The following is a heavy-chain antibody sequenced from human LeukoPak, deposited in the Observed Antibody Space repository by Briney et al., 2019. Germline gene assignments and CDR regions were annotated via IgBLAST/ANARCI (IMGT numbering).Heavy chain of an antibody. J-gene: IGHJ6*02. D-gene: IGHD3-22*01. CDR3: TTDLKTMIVIVGYDMDV. V-gene: IGHV1-69*13. CDR2: IIPIFGTA. Sequence: SVKVSCKASGGTFSSYAISWVRQAPGQGLEWMGGIIPIFGTANYAQKFQGRVTITADESTSTAYMELSSLKTEDTAVYYCTTDLKTMIVIVGYDMDVWGQGTTVTVSS. CDR1: GGTFSSYA.